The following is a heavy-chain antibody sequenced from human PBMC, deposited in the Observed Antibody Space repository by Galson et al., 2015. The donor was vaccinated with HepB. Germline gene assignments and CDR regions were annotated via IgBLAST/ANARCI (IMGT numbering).Heavy chain of an antibody. CDR3: ARGEDYYYYMDV. V-gene: IGHV1-69*13. CDR2: IIPIFGTA. CDR1: GGTFSSYA. Sequence: SVKVSCKASGGTFSSYAISWVRQAPGQGLEWMGGIIPIFGTANYAQKFQGRVTITADESTSTAYMELSSLRSEDTAVYYCARGEDYYYYMDVWGKGTTVTVSS. J-gene: IGHJ6*03.